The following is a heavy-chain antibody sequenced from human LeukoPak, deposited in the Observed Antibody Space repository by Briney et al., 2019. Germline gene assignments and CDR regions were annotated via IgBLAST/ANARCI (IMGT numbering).Heavy chain of an antibody. CDR3: ARGCTNGVCYTDY. CDR1: GRSISSGSYY. Sequence: SQTLSLTCTVSGRSISSGSYYWSWLRQPAGKGLEWIGRMYTSGSTNYNPSHKSRFTISVHTSHNQFSLKLSSVTAANTAVYYCARGCTNGVCYTDYWGQGALVTVSS. J-gene: IGHJ4*02. CDR2: MYTSGST. D-gene: IGHD2-8*01. V-gene: IGHV4-61*02.